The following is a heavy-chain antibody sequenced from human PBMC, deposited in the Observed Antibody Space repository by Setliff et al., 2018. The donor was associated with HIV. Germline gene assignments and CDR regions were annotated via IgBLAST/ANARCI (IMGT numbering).Heavy chain of an antibody. CDR2: INSDGSST. V-gene: IGHV3-74*01. CDR3: ARFPVFKWFGERQGWFDL. J-gene: IGHJ5*02. D-gene: IGHD3-10*01. Sequence: PGGSLRLSCAASGFTFSSYWMHWVRQAPGKGLVWVSRINSDGSSTSYADSVKGRFTISRDNAKNTLYLQMRSLRVEDTAVYFCARFPVFKWFGERQGWFDLWGQGTLVTVSS. CDR1: GFTFSSYW.